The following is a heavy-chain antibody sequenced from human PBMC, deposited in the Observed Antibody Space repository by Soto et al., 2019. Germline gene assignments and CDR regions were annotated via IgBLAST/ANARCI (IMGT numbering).Heavy chain of an antibody. CDR2: INPSAGTT. J-gene: IGHJ4*02. CDR3: AREYCRSTTCYILTT. V-gene: IGHV1-46*02. Sequence: QVQLVQSGAEVKKPGASVKVSCKASGYTFNNYFMHWVRQAPGQGLEWMGIINPSAGTTRHAQKFQGRVTMTRDTSTSTVYMELSSLRSEDTAVYYCAREYCRSTTCYILTTWGQGTLVTVSS. D-gene: IGHD2-2*01. CDR1: GYTFNNYF.